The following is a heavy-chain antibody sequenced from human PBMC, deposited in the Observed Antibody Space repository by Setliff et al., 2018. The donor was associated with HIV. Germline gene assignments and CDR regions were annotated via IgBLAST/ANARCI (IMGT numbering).Heavy chain of an antibody. CDR2: ISGSGVNS. V-gene: IGHV3-23*01. Sequence: GGSLRLSCAASGFTFSNYVINWVRQAPGKGLEWISGISGSGVNSYYADSVKGRFTISRDNSKNTVYLQMNSLRAEDTAVYYCAKAMGHLPYFFDSWGQGTLVTVSS. J-gene: IGHJ4*02. CDR3: AKAMGHLPYFFDS. CDR1: GFTFSNYV.